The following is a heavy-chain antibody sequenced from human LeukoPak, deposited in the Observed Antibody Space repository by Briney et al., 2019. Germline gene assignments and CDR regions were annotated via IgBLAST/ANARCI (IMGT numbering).Heavy chain of an antibody. V-gene: IGHV1-2*04. CDR1: GYTFTGYY. D-gene: IGHD6-13*01. CDR3: ARVYSSSHDAFDI. Sequence: ASVKVSCTASGYTFTGYYMHWVRQAPGQGLEWMGWINPNSGGTNYAQKFQGWVTMTRDTSISTAYMELSRLRSDDTAVYYCARVYSSSHDAFDIWGQGTMVTVSS. CDR2: INPNSGGT. J-gene: IGHJ3*02.